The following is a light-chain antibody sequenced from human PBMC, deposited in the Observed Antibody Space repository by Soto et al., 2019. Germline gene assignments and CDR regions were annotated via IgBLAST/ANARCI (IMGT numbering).Light chain of an antibody. V-gene: IGLV1-44*01. Sequence: QSVLTQSPSASGTPGQRVVISCSGSSSNIGRNMVNWYQQLPGTAPKLLMYYDNQRPSGVPDRFSGSRSGTSASLAISGLQSEDEADSDCAAWDNSLNGEIFGTGTKVTVL. CDR1: SSNIGRNM. J-gene: IGLJ1*01. CDR2: YDN. CDR3: AAWDNSLNGEI.